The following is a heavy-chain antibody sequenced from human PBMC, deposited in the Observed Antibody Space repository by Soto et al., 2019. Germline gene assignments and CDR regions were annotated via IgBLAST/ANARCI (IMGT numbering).Heavy chain of an antibody. Sequence: SETLSLTCTVSGGSVSSGSHYWGWIRQPPGKGLEWIGSIYYSGVTFYNPSLKSRLTISVDTSKNQFSLNLTSVTAADTAVYYCAKWAPRPGAFDIWGLGTMVTVSS. CDR3: AKWAPRPGAFDI. CDR1: GGSVSSGSHY. J-gene: IGHJ3*02. D-gene: IGHD2-8*01. V-gene: IGHV4-39*01. CDR2: IYYSGVT.